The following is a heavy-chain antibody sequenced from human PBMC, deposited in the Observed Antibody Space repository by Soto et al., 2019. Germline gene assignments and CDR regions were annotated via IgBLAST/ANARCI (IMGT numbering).Heavy chain of an antibody. D-gene: IGHD2-21*01. Sequence: SETLPFTCFVSGGSVTSHHWRWFRQFPGQELERIASTSYTGKTNYNPSLLSRVTLSLDTSKNQLSLKLTSIPAAATAAYLCAADMVAVFADCVDPGSQGTGVTVSS. CDR2: TSYTGKT. J-gene: IGHJ5*01. V-gene: IGHV4-59*02. CDR3: AADMVAVFADCVDP. CDR1: GGSVTSHH.